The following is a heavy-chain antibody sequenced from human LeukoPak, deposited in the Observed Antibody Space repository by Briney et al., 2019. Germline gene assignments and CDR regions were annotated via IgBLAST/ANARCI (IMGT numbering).Heavy chain of an antibody. D-gene: IGHD2-8*01. V-gene: IGHV1-18*01. Sequence: ASVKVSCKASGYTFTSYGISWVRQAPGQGLEWMGWISAYNGNTNYAQKLQGRVTMTTDTSTSTAYMELRSLRSDDTAVYFCARETRSMVMFDYWGQGTLVTVSS. CDR1: GYTFTSYG. CDR3: ARETRSMVMFDY. CDR2: ISAYNGNT. J-gene: IGHJ4*02.